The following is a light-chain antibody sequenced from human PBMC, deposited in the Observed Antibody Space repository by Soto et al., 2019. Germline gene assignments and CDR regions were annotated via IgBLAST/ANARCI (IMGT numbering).Light chain of an antibody. CDR2: GNT. J-gene: IGLJ3*02. Sequence: QPVLTQPPSVSGAPGQRVTISCTGSSSNIGAGYDVHWYQQLPGTAPTLLISGNTDRSSGVPDRFSGSKSGTSASLAITGLQTEDEADYYCQSFDRSLTAWVFGGGTKVTVL. CDR1: SSNIGAGYD. V-gene: IGLV1-40*01. CDR3: QSFDRSLTAWV.